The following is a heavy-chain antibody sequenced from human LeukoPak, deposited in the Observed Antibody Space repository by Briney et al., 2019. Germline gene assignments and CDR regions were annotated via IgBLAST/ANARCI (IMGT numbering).Heavy chain of an antibody. V-gene: IGHV3-30*18. Sequence: PGGSLRLSCAASGFTFSSYAMSWVRQAPGKGLEWVAVISYDGSNKYYADSVKGRFTISRDNSKNTLYLQMNSLRAEDTAVYYCAKDGGATVVIYGMDVWGQGTTVTVSS. J-gene: IGHJ6*02. CDR1: GFTFSSYA. CDR3: AKDGGATVVIYGMDV. CDR2: ISYDGSNK. D-gene: IGHD4-23*01.